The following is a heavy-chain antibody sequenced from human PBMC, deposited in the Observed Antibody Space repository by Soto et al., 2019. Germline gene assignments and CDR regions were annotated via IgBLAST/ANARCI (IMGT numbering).Heavy chain of an antibody. CDR1: GYTFTSHV. V-gene: IGHV1-3*01. CDR3: ARDPGIVGPSGDLDS. D-gene: IGHD1-26*01. Sequence: QVHLVQSGAEVKEPGASVKVSCKASGYTFTSHVMHWVRQAPGQRLEWMGWVNGGNGNTKYSQRFQGRVTISRDTSATTAYMELSRLTSEDKAVYYCARDPGIVGPSGDLDSCAQGTLVTVSS. CDR2: VNGGNGNT. J-gene: IGHJ4*02.